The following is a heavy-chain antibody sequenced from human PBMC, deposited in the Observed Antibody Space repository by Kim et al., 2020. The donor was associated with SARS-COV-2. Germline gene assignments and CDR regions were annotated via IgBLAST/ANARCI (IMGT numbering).Heavy chain of an antibody. CDR1: GYSISSGYY. V-gene: IGHV4-38-2*02. D-gene: IGHD3-10*01. Sequence: SETLSLTCTVSGYSISSGYYWGWIRQPPGKGLEWIGSIYHSGSTYYNPSLKSRVTISVDTSKNQFSLKLSSVTAADTAVYYCARDALSTMVRGVKDFSFDYWGQGTLVTVSS. CDR2: IYHSGST. CDR3: ARDALSTMVRGVKDFSFDY. J-gene: IGHJ4*02.